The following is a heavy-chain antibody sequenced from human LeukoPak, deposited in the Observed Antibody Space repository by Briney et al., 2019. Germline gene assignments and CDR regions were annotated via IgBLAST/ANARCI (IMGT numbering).Heavy chain of an antibody. V-gene: IGHV1-2*02. CDR2: INPNSGGT. CDR1: GYTFTGYY. J-gene: IGHJ4*02. D-gene: IGHD3-9*01. Sequence: GASVKVSCKXSGYTFTGYYMHWVRQAPGQGLEWMGWINPNSGGTNYAQKFQGRVTMTRDTSISTAYMELSRLRSDDTAVYYCARAFYDILTGYATPIGYWGQGTLVTVSS. CDR3: ARAFYDILTGYATPIGY.